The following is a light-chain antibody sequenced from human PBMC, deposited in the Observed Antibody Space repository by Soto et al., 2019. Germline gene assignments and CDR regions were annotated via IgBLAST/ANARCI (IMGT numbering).Light chain of an antibody. CDR1: QGISSY. CDR2: AAS. Sequence: AIRMTQSPSSFSASTGDRVTITCRASQGISSYLAWYQQKPGKAPKLLIYAASTLQSGVPSRFSGSGSGTEFTLTISCLQSEDFATYYCQQYHSYPRTFGQGTKVEIK. CDR3: QQYHSYPRT. J-gene: IGKJ1*01. V-gene: IGKV1-8*01.